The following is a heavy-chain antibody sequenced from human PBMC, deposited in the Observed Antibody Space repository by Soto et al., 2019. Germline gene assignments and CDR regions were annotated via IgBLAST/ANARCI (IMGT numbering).Heavy chain of an antibody. CDR2: ISYDGSNK. CDR1: GFTFSSYA. J-gene: IGHJ4*02. D-gene: IGHD1-7*01. CDR3: ANPQRGWDWNYQVLYY. Sequence: QVQLVESGGGVVQPGRSLRLSCAASGFTFSSYAMHWVRQAPGKGLEWVAVISYDGSNKYYADSVKGRFTISRDNSKKTLYLQMSSLIAEDTAVYYCANPQRGWDWNYQVLYYWGQGTLVTVSS. V-gene: IGHV3-30-3*01.